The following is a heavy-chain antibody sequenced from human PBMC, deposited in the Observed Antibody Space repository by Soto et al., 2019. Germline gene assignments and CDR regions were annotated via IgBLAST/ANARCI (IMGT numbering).Heavy chain of an antibody. D-gene: IGHD5-12*01. CDR3: ARLDERWLFDY. J-gene: IGHJ4*02. Sequence: ASVKVSCKASGGTFSSYAISWVRQAPGQGLEWMGGIIPSCGTTRYAQKFQGRVTITANKSTSTVYMELSSLRSEDTAVYYCARLDERWLFDYWGQGTLVTVSS. V-gene: IGHV1-69*06. CDR1: GGTFSSYA. CDR2: IIPSCGTT.